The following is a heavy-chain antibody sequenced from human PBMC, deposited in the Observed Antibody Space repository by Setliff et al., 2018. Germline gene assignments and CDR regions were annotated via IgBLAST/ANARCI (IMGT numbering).Heavy chain of an antibody. Sequence: GGSLRLSCEASGFTFKTYEMIWVRQAPGKGLERVSKTHTDGITIYSDSVRGRFTIYRDSAKNSLHLQMTGLSAEDTAVYYCARRLPYLGMDVWGQGTTVTVSS. CDR3: ARRLPYLGMDV. V-gene: IGHV3-48*03. J-gene: IGHJ6*02. CDR2: THTDGITI. D-gene: IGHD2-15*01. CDR1: GFTFKTYE.